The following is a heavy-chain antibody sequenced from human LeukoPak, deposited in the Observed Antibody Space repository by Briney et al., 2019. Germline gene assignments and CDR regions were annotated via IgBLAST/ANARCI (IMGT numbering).Heavy chain of an antibody. V-gene: IGHV1-46*01. CDR3: AREGQLGGFDY. J-gene: IGHJ4*02. D-gene: IGHD7-27*01. CDR1: GYTFTSYY. Sequence: ASVKVSCKASGYTFTSYYMHWVRQAPGQGLEWMGITNPSGGSTSYAQKFQGRVTMTRDTSTSTVYMELSSLRSEDTAVYYCAREGQLGGFDYWGQGTLVTVSS. CDR2: TNPSGGST.